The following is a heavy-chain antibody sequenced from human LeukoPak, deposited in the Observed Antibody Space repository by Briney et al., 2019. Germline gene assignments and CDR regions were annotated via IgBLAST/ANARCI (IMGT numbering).Heavy chain of an antibody. J-gene: IGHJ4*02. Sequence: GRSLRLSCAASGFTLSSYGMHWVRQTPGKRLEWIGRIISKSDGGTTDYAAPVQGRFIISRDDSKGTLYLQLNSLRTDDTAVYYCLAQYYFDYWGRGTLVTVSS. CDR1: GFTLSSYG. CDR3: LAQYYFDY. V-gene: IGHV3-15*01. CDR2: IISKSDGGTT. D-gene: IGHD4-11*01.